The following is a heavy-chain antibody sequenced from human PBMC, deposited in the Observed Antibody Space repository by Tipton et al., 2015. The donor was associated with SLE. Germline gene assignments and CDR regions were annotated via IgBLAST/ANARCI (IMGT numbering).Heavy chain of an antibody. CDR3: ARDQGQLWLGYYYYYMDV. CDR1: GFTFSSYW. Sequence: LSCAASGFTFSSYWMSWVRQAPGKGLEWIGEINHSGSTYYNPSLKSRVTISVDTSKNQFSLKLSSVTAADTAVYYCARDQGQLWLGYYYYYMDVWGKGTTVTVSS. D-gene: IGHD5-18*01. V-gene: IGHV4-4*02. CDR2: INHSGST. J-gene: IGHJ6*03.